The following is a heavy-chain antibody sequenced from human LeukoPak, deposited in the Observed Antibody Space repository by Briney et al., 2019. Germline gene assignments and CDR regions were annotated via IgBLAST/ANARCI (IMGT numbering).Heavy chain of an antibody. CDR3: ARSPKDYVWGSYRPPYYYYGMDV. CDR1: GYTFTSYG. Sequence: GASVKVSCKASGYTFTSYGISWVRQAPGQGLEWMGWISAYNGNTNYAQKLQGRVTMTTDTSTSTAYMELRSLRSDDTAVYYCARSPKDYVWGSYRPPYYYYGMDVWGQGTTVTVSS. CDR2: ISAYNGNT. V-gene: IGHV1-18*01. J-gene: IGHJ6*02. D-gene: IGHD3-16*02.